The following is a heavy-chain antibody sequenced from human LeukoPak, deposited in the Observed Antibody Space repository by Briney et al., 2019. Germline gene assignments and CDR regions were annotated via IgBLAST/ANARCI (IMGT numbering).Heavy chain of an antibody. V-gene: IGHV3-30*04. D-gene: IGHD5-12*01. CDR3: ARDPQWLRMSSWFDP. CDR2: ISYDGSNK. J-gene: IGHJ5*02. Sequence: GGSLRLSCAASGFTFSTYAMHWVRQAPGKGLEWVAVISYDGSNKYYADSVKGRFTISRDNSKNTLYLQMNSLRAVDTAVYYCARDPQWLRMSSWFDPWGQGTLVTVSS. CDR1: GFTFSTYA.